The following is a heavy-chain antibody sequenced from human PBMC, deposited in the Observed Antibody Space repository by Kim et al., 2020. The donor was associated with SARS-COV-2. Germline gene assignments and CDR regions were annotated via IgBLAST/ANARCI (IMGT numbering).Heavy chain of an antibody. CDR2: IASFSTHT. V-gene: IGHV3-21*01. CDR1: GFPFNGYT. Sequence: GGSLRLSCAGSGFPFNGYTMNWVRQSPGKGLEWVASIASFSTHTYYADSVRGRFTISRENGNDSVFLQMNSLRAEDTAIYFCVRKAGRGDRGSHNYYQSYYMDLWGKGTPVTVSS. D-gene: IGHD3-10*01. J-gene: IGHJ6*03. CDR3: VRKAGRGDRGSHNYYQSYYMDL.